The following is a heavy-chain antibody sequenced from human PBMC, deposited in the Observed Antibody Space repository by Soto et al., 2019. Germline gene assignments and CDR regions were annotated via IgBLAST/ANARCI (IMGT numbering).Heavy chain of an antibody. D-gene: IGHD2-15*01. CDR1: GGTFSSYA. J-gene: IGHJ5*02. Sequence: GASVKVSCKASGGTFSSYAISCVRQAPGQGLEWMGGIIPIFGTANYAQKFQGRVTITADESTSTAYMELSSLRSEDTAVYYCARVVCSGGSCYAEQTWFDPWGQGTLVTVSS. CDR3: ARVVCSGGSCYAEQTWFDP. CDR2: IIPIFGTA. V-gene: IGHV1-69*13.